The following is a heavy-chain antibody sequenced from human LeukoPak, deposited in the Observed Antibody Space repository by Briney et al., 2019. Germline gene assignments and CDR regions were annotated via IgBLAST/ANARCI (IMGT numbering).Heavy chain of an antibody. J-gene: IGHJ4*02. D-gene: IGHD1-26*01. Sequence: SVKVSCKASGGTFNSYAISWVRQAPGQGLEWMGGIIPIFGTANYAQKFQGRVTITADESTSTAYMELSSLRSEGTAVYYCARGLGSFHYFDYWGQGTLVTVSS. V-gene: IGHV1-69*13. CDR2: IIPIFGTA. CDR3: ARGLGSFHYFDY. CDR1: GGTFNSYA.